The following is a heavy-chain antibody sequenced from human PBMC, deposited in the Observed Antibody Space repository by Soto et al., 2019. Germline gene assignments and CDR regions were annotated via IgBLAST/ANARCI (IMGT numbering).Heavy chain of an antibody. Sequence: SETLSLTCTVSGGSISSYYWSWIRQPPGKGLEWIGYIYYSGSTNYNPSLKSRVTISVDTSKNQFSLKLSSVTAADTAVYYCARVRAGPPTFDYWGQGTLVTVSS. CDR1: GGSISSYY. J-gene: IGHJ4*02. CDR3: ARVRAGPPTFDY. CDR2: IYYSGST. V-gene: IGHV4-59*01.